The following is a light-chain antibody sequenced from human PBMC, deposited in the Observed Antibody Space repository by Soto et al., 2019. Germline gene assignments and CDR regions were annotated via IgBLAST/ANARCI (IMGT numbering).Light chain of an antibody. J-gene: IGLJ1*01. CDR1: SSDVGGYNY. CDR2: DVS. V-gene: IGLV2-14*01. Sequence: QSVLTQPASVSGSPGQSITISCTGTSSDVGGYNYVSWYQQHPGKAPKLIIYDVSNRPPGVSNRFSGSKSGNTASLTISGLQAEDEADYYCSSYTSSSVGVFGTGTKVTV. CDR3: SSYTSSSVGV.